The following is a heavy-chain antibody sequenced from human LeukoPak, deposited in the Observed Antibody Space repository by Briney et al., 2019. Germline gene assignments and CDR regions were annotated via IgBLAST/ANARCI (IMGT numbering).Heavy chain of an antibody. J-gene: IGHJ4*02. Sequence: GGSLRLSCAASGFTFSSYSMNWVRQAPGKGLEWVSSISSSSNYIYYADSVKGRFTISRDNAKNTLSLQMNSLRAEDTGLYYCARADGSHYGLKDYWGQGTLVTVSS. D-gene: IGHD1-26*01. V-gene: IGHV3-21*01. CDR3: ARADGSHYGLKDY. CDR1: GFTFSSYS. CDR2: ISSSSNYI.